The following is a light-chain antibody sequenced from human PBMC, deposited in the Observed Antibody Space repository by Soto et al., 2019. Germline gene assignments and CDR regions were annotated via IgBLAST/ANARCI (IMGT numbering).Light chain of an antibody. J-gene: IGKJ1*01. CDR2: AAS. V-gene: IGKV1-39*01. CDR1: QSISNY. Sequence: DIQMTQSTSSLSASVGDRVAITCRASQSISNYLNWYQQKPGKAPKLLIYAASSLQSGVPSRFSGSGSGTDFTLTISSLQPEDFATYYCQQSYSTPWTFGQVTMVDIK. CDR3: QQSYSTPWT.